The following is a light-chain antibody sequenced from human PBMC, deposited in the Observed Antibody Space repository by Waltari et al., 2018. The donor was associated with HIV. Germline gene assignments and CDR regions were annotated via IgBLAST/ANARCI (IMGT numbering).Light chain of an antibody. J-gene: IGLJ2*01. CDR1: ALPKKY. CDR2: KDS. Sequence: SYELKQPPSVSVSPGQTARIPCSGDALPKKYSYWYQQKPGQAPVLVIYKDSKRPSGIPERFSGSSSGTMATLTISGAPVEDEADYYCYSTDSSGNHVVFGGGTKLTVL. CDR3: YSTDSSGNHVV. V-gene: IGLV3-10*01.